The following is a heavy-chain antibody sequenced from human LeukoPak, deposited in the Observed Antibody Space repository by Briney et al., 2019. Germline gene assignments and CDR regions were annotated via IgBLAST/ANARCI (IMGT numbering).Heavy chain of an antibody. J-gene: IGHJ5*02. Sequence: ASVKVSCKASGYTFIGYYIHWVRQAPGQGLEWMGWINTNTGNPTYAQGFTGRFVFSLDTSVSTAYLQISGLKAEDTAVYYCARVRPLVYSSSWYWFDPWGQGTLVTVSS. CDR3: ARVRPLVYSSSWYWFDP. V-gene: IGHV7-4-1*02. CDR2: INTNTGNP. CDR1: GYTFIGYY. D-gene: IGHD6-13*01.